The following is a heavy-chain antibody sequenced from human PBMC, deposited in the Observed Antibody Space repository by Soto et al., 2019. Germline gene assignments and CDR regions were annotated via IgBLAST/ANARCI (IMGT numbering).Heavy chain of an antibody. CDR3: ATLRNVGVYGDYALDY. J-gene: IGHJ4*02. CDR2: FIPILDLA. V-gene: IGHV1-69*02. Sequence: QVQLVQSGAEVKKPGSSVKVSCTASGGTVSSYTFSWVRQSPGQGLEWMGRFIPILDLASYAQKFQGRVTLTADKSTSPAYMELNSLRSEDTAVYYCATLRNVGVYGDYALDYWGQGTLVAVSS. CDR1: GGTVSSYT. D-gene: IGHD4-17*01.